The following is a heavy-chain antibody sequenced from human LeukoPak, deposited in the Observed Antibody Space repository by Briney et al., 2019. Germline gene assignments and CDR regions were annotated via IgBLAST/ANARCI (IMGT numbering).Heavy chain of an antibody. V-gene: IGHV3-30*04. CDR2: ISYDGSNK. CDR3: ARGQLGYCSGGSCLNWFDP. Sequence: GGSLRLSCAASGFTFGSYAMHWVRQAPGKGLEWVAVISYDGSNKYYADSVKGRFTISRDNSKNTLYLQMNSLRAEDTAVYYCARGQLGYCSGGSCLNWFDPWGQGTLVTVSS. D-gene: IGHD2-15*01. J-gene: IGHJ5*02. CDR1: GFTFGSYA.